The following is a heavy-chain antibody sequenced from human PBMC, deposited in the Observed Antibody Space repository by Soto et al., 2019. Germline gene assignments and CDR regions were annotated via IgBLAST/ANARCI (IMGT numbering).Heavy chain of an antibody. CDR3: AREVGSRRITIFGVVMRWFDP. V-gene: IGHV3-7*01. D-gene: IGHD3-3*01. J-gene: IGHJ5*02. CDR2: IKQDGSEK. Sequence: GGSLRLSCAASGFTFSSYWMSWVRQAPGKGLEWVANIKQDGSEKYYVDSVKGRFTISRDNAKNSLYLQMNSLRAEDTAVYYCAREVGSRRITIFGVVMRWFDPWGQGTLVTVSS. CDR1: GFTFSSYW.